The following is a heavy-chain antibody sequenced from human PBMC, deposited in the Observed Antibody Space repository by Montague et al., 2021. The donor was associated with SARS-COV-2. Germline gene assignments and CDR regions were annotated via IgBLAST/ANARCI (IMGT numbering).Heavy chain of an antibody. D-gene: IGHD2-2*01. CDR3: ARGGRGSRYHLLSGTWFDP. CDR2: INHSGTT. Sequence: LTCAVYGGSFSGYYWSWIRQSPGKGLEWIGEINHSGTTNYNPSLKSRVIISADTSKNQFSLKTSSVTAADTAVYYCARGGRGSRYHLLSGTWFDPWGQGTLVTVSS. J-gene: IGHJ5*02. CDR1: GGSFSGYY. V-gene: IGHV4-34*01.